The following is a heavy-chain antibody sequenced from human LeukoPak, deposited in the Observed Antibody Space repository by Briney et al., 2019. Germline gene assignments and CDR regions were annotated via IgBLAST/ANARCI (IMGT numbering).Heavy chain of an antibody. CDR2: IYYSGGT. J-gene: IGHJ4*02. Sequence: SQTLSLTCTVSGGSISSGGYYWSWIRQHPGKGLEWVGYIYYSGGTYYNPSLKSRVTISVDTSKNQFSLKLSSVTAADTAVYYCVGSGASKYSSSWYYFDYWGQGTLVTVSS. CDR3: VGSGASKYSSSWYYFDY. D-gene: IGHD6-13*01. V-gene: IGHV4-31*03. CDR1: GGSISSGGYY.